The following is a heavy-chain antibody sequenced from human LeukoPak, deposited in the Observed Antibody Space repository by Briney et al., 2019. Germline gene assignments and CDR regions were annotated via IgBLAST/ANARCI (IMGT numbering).Heavy chain of an antibody. CDR1: GFTFSSYG. V-gene: IGHV3-33*06. CDR3: AKTTAGYSSGRYPGWPVDY. J-gene: IGHJ4*02. Sequence: GGSLRLPCAASGFTFSSYGMHWVRQAPGKGLEWVAVIWYDGSNKYYADSVKGRFTISRDNSKNTVYLQMNSLRAEDTAVYYCAKTTAGYSSGRYPGWPVDYWGQGTLVTVSS. CDR2: IWYDGSNK. D-gene: IGHD6-19*01.